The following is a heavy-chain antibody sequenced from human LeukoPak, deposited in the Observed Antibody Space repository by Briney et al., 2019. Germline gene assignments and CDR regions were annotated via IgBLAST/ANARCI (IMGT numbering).Heavy chain of an antibody. D-gene: IGHD3-3*01. Sequence: ASVKVSCKASGYTFTDYYIHWLRQARGQGLEWMGWIIPNNGGTNYAPKFRGRVTMTRDTSISTAYMELSRLGSDGTAVYYCARAERITIFGVVIRTDAFDIWGQGTMVTVSS. CDR3: ARAERITIFGVVIRTDAFDI. V-gene: IGHV1-2*02. CDR2: IIPNNGGT. J-gene: IGHJ3*02. CDR1: GYTFTDYY.